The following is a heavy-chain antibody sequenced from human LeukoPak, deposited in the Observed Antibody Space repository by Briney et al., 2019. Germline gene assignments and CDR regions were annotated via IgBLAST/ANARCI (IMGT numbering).Heavy chain of an antibody. CDR2: ISYDGSNK. CDR3: ARVMGRYCSSTSCYVDY. Sequence: GGSLRLSCAASGITFSSYAMHWVRQAPGKGLEWVAVISYDGSNKYYADSVKGRFTISRDNSKNTLYLQMNNLRAEDTAVYYCARVMGRYCSSTSCYVDYWGQGTLVTVSS. CDR1: GITFSSYA. J-gene: IGHJ4*02. D-gene: IGHD2-2*01. V-gene: IGHV3-30*04.